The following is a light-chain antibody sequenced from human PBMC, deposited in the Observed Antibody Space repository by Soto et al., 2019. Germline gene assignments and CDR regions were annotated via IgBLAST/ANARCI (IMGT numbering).Light chain of an antibody. Sequence: DIVMTQSPDSLAVSLGERATINCKSSQSVLYSSNNKNYLAWYQQKPGQPPKLLIYWASTRESGVPDRFSGSGSGTDFTLTISSLQDEDVAVYYCQQYYSPPWTFGQGTKLEIK. CDR1: QSVLYSSNNKNY. V-gene: IGKV4-1*01. J-gene: IGKJ2*01. CDR3: QQYYSPPWT. CDR2: WAS.